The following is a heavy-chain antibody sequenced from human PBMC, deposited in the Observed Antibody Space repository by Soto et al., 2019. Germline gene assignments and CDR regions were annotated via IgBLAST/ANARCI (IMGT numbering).Heavy chain of an antibody. V-gene: IGHV3-30-3*01. CDR1: GFTFSSYV. CDR2: ISYDGSNK. Sequence: QVQLVESGGGVVQPGRSLRLSCAASGFTFSSYVMHWVRQAPGKGLEWVAVISYDGSNKYYADSVKGRFTISRDNSKNTVYLQMNSLRAEDTAVYYCARDPSYGPYYYGMDVWGQGTTVTVSS. J-gene: IGHJ6*02. CDR3: ARDPSYGPYYYGMDV. D-gene: IGHD3-16*01.